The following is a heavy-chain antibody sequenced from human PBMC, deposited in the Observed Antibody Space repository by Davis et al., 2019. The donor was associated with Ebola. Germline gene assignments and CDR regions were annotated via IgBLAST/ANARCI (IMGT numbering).Heavy chain of an antibody. CDR1: GGTFSSYA. D-gene: IGHD2-15*01. CDR3: AGLYCSGGSCYSGFDY. V-gene: IGHV1-69*13. Sequence: SVKVSCKASGGTFSSYAISWVRQAPGQGLEWMGGIIPIFGTANYAQKFQGRVTITADESTSTAYMELSSLRSEDTAVYYCAGLYCSGGSCYSGFDYWGQGTLVTVSS. J-gene: IGHJ4*02. CDR2: IIPIFGTA.